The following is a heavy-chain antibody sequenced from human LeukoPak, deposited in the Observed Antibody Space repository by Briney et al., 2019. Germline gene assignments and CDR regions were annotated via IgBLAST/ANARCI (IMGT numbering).Heavy chain of an antibody. V-gene: IGHV3-48*03. D-gene: IGHD3-16*01. CDR3: AKDDRLLRFLH. J-gene: IGHJ4*02. CDR1: GFTFSSYE. Sequence: GGSLRLSCAASGFTFSSYEMNWVRQAPGKGLAWVSYISSSGSTIYYADSVKGRFTISRDNAKNSLYLQINNLRDEDTAVYYCAKDDRLLRFLHWGQGTLVTVSS. CDR2: ISSSGSTI.